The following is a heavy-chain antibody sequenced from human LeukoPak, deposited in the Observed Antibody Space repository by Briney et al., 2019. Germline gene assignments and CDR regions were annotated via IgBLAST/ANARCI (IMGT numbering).Heavy chain of an antibody. Sequence: GGALRLSRAASGFTFIIYAMSGGPHTPGRRVEGGSGISSTGVKTYYAASVKGRFNISRDNSKHTLYLQIKGLKAEDTDVYYRARGGRYYYDTSGDYWGQGTLVIVSS. CDR3: ARGGRYYYDTSGDY. V-gene: IGHV3-23*01. CDR1: GFTFIIYA. J-gene: IGHJ4*02. CDR2: ISSTGVKT. D-gene: IGHD3-22*01.